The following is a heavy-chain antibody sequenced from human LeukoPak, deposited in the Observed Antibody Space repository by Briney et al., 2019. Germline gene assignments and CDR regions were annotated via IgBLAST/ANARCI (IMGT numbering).Heavy chain of an antibody. CDR1: GYTFNSYY. CDR2: INPSDDST. CDR3: ARAYYDSSAYHHAVYFDY. J-gene: IGHJ4*02. V-gene: IGHV1-46*02. Sequence: PAASVKVSCKASGYTFNSYYMHWVRQAPGQGLEWMGIINPSDDSTRYAQKFQGRVTMTKDTSTNTVYMDLSSLSSDDTAVYYCARAYYDSSAYHHAVYFDYWGQGTLVTVSS. D-gene: IGHD3-22*01.